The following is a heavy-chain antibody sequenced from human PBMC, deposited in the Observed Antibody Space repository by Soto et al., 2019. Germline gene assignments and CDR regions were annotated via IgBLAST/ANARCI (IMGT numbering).Heavy chain of an antibody. CDR1: GGYISSGGYS. J-gene: IGHJ4*02. Sequence: QLQLQESGSGLVKPSQTLSLTCAVSGGYISSGGYSWGWIRQPPGKGLEWIGYIYHSGSTYYNPNHKSRVTISVDRSKNQFSLKLSSVTAADTAVYVCARVADYWGQGTLVTVSS. CDR3: ARVADY. CDR2: IYHSGST. V-gene: IGHV4-30-2*01.